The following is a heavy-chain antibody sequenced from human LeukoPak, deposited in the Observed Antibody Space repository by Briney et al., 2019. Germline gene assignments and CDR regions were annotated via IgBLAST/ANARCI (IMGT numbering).Heavy chain of an antibody. J-gene: IGHJ4*02. V-gene: IGHV6-1*01. D-gene: IGHD6-13*01. CDR2: TYYRSKWYN. CDR3: ARDPIRYSSSWELGNYYFDY. Sequence: SQTLSLTCAIYGDSVSSNSAAWNWIRQSPSRGLEWLGRTYYRSKWYNDYAVSVKSRITINPDTSKNQFSLQLNSVTPEDTAVYYCARDPIRYSSSWELGNYYFDYWGQGTLVTVSS. CDR1: GDSVSSNSAA.